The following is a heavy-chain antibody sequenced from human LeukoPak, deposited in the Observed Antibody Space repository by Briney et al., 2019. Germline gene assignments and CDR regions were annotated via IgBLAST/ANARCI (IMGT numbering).Heavy chain of an antibody. V-gene: IGHV3-30*02. CDR1: GFTFSSYG. J-gene: IGHJ4*02. D-gene: IGHD3-3*01. CDR3: AKDPDYDFWSGTLDY. Sequence: PGGSLRLSCAASGFTFSSYGMHWVRQAPGKGLEWVAFIRYDGSNKYYADSVKGRFTISRDNSKNTLYLQMNSLRAEDTAVYYCAKDPDYDFWSGTLDYWGQGTLVTASS. CDR2: IRYDGSNK.